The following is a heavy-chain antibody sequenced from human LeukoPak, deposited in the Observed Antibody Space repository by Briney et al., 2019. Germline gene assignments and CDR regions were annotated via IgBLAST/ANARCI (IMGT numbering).Heavy chain of an antibody. CDR3: ARALLAVAGHDY. D-gene: IGHD6-19*01. J-gene: IGHJ4*02. Sequence: PGGSLRLSCAASGLTFDVYAVHWVRQAPGKGLVWVSRINSDGSSTSYADSVKGRFTISRDNAKNTLYLQMNSLRAEDTAVYYCARALLAVAGHDYWGQGTLVTVSS. CDR1: GLTFDVYA. CDR2: INSDGSST. V-gene: IGHV3-74*01.